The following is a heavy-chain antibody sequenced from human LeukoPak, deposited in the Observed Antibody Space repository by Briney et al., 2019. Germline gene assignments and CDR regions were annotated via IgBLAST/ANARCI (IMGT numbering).Heavy chain of an antibody. CDR2: ISYDGNDK. Sequence: PGGSLRLSCTASGFTFYASGMHWVRQAPGKGLEWVAVISYDGNDKHYADSVKGRFTISRDNSKNSLYLQMNSLRAEDTAVYYCARGVCGSGSYCYFDYWGQGTLVTVSS. CDR1: GFTFYASG. V-gene: IGHV3-30*03. J-gene: IGHJ4*02. CDR3: ARGVCGSGSYCYFDY. D-gene: IGHD3-10*01.